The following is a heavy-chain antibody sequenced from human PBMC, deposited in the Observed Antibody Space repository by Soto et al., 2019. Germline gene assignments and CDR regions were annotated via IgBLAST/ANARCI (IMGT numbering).Heavy chain of an antibody. V-gene: IGHV3-23*01. D-gene: IGHD3-9*01. CDR1: GFTFSSYA. CDR2: ISGSGGST. CDR3: AKVTVGRYFDWLHPYLDY. J-gene: IGHJ4*02. Sequence: GGSLRLSFAASGFTFSSYAMSWVRQAPGKGLEWVSAISGSGGSTYYADSVKGRFTISRDNSKNTLYLQMNSLRAEDTAVYYCAKVTVGRYFDWLHPYLDYWGQGTLVTVSS.